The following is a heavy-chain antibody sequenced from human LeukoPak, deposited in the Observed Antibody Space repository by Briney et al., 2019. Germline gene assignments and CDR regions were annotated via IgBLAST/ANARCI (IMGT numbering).Heavy chain of an antibody. CDR1: GFTFSLYF. D-gene: IGHD2-15*01. Sequence: GGSLRLSCAASGFTFSLYFMFWVRQGPGKGLVWVSTVSPDGSSTKYADSVKGRFTISRDNSKNTLYLQMNSLRAEDTAVYYCVHCSGGSCRAQFDYWGQGTLVTVSS. CDR2: VSPDGSST. V-gene: IGHV3-74*01. J-gene: IGHJ4*02. CDR3: VHCSGGSCRAQFDY.